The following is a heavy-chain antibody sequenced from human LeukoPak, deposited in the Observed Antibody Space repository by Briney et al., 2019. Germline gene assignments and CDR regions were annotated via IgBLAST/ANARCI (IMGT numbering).Heavy chain of an antibody. CDR3: TTEATITLFGVVSYFDY. V-gene: IGHV3-15*01. CDR2: IKSKTDGGTT. J-gene: IGHJ4*02. CDR1: GFTFSKAW. D-gene: IGHD3-3*01. Sequence: GGSLRLSCAASGFTFSKAWMSWVRQAPGKGLEWVGRIKSKTDGGTTDYAAPVKGRFTISRDDSKKTLLLQMNSLKTEDTAVYYCTTEATITLFGVVSYFDYWGQGALVTVS.